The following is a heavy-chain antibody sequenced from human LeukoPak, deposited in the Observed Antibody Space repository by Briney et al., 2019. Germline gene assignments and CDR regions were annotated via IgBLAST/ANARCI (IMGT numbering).Heavy chain of an antibody. CDR3: ARYSYYESTGYTNDAFDI. V-gene: IGHV4-59*01. Sequence: SETLSLTCTVSGRSISSYYWGWIRQPPGKGLEWIGYIYHSGSTNYNPSLKSRVTISIDTSKNQFSLKLSSVTAADTAVYYCARYSYYESTGYTNDAFDIWGQGAMVTVSS. CDR2: IYHSGST. J-gene: IGHJ3*02. CDR1: GRSISSYY. D-gene: IGHD3-22*01.